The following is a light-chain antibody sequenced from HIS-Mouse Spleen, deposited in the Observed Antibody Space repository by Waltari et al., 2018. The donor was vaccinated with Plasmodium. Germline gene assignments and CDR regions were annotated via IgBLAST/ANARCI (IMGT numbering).Light chain of an antibody. J-gene: IGLJ1*01. Sequence: QSALTQPASVSGSPGQSITISCHGTHSAVGHYNIVPGYQQHPGKAPKLMIYEGSKRPSGVSNRFSGSKSGNTASLTISGLQAEDEADYYCCSYAGSSTYVFGTGTKVTVL. V-gene: IGLV2-23*01. CDR1: HSAVGHYNI. CDR3: CSYAGSSTYV. CDR2: EGS.